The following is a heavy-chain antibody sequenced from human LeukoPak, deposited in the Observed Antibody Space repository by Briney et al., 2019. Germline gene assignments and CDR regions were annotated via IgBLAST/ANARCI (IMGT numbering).Heavy chain of an antibody. CDR3: ARRRYQLLLHYYYYYGMDV. D-gene: IGHD2-2*01. Sequence: PGSSVKVSCKASGGTFSSYAISWVRQAPGQGLEWMGGIIPIFGTANYAQKFQGRVTITADESTSTAYMELSSLRSEDTAVYYCARRRYQLLLHYYYYYGMDVWGQGTTVTVSS. CDR2: IIPIFGTA. J-gene: IGHJ6*02. V-gene: IGHV1-69*01. CDR1: GGTFSSYA.